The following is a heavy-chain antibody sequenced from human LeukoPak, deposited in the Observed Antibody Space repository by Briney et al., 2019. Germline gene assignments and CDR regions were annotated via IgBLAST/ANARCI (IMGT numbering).Heavy chain of an antibody. Sequence: PSETLSLTCAVYGGSFSGYYWSWIRQPPGKGLEWIGEINHSGSTSYNPSLKSRVTISVDTSKNQFSLKLSSVTAADAAVYYCARGNSGSYSDFDYWGQGTLVTVSS. J-gene: IGHJ4*02. CDR3: ARGNSGSYSDFDY. D-gene: IGHD1-26*01. V-gene: IGHV4-34*01. CDR1: GGSFSGYY. CDR2: INHSGST.